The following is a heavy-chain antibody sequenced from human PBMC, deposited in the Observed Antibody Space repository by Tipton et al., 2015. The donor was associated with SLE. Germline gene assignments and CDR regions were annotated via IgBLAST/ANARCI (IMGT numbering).Heavy chain of an antibody. J-gene: IGHJ2*01. CDR1: GFTFSSYN. Sequence: SLRLSCTASGFTFSSYNMNWVRQAPGEGLEWVSSISSTGIYMYNADSLKGRFTISRDNAKNSLYLQMNSLRAEDTAVYYCARDRGPEGSGWYFDLWGRGTLVTVSS. D-gene: IGHD3-10*01. V-gene: IGHV3-21*03. CDR2: ISSTGIYM. CDR3: ARDRGPEGSGWYFDL.